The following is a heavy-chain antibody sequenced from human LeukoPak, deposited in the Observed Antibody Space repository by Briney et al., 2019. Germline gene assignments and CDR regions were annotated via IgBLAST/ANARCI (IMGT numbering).Heavy chain of an antibody. CDR1: GFTFSNAW. V-gene: IGHV3-15*01. CDR2: IKSKAEGGTT. J-gene: IGHJ4*02. D-gene: IGHD6-13*01. Sequence: GGSLGLSCAASGFTFSNAWMNWVRQAPGKGLEWVGRIKSKAEGGTTDYAAPVKGRFTISRDDSKNTLFLQMNSLKTEDTAVYYCTTGRSSSWPDYWGQGTLVTVSS. CDR3: TTGRSSSWPDY.